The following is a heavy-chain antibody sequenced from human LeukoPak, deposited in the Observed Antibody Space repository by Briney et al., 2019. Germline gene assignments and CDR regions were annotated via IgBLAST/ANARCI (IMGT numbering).Heavy chain of an antibody. D-gene: IGHD2-2*01. CDR3: ARDPSYCSSTSCYVGSPLYYYYPMDV. Sequence: GGSLRLSCAASGFTFSTSGMHWVRQAPGKGLEWVAVIWFDGSNNHYADSAKGRFTISRDNSENTLYLQMNSLRAEDTAVYYCARDPSYCSSTSCYVGSPLYYYYPMDVWGQGTTVTVSS. CDR1: GFTFSTSG. V-gene: IGHV3-33*01. J-gene: IGHJ6*02. CDR2: IWFDGSNN.